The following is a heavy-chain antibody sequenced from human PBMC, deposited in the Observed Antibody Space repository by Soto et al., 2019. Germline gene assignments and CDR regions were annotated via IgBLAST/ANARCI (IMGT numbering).Heavy chain of an antibody. CDR3: ARVLSYLYYYYGMDV. J-gene: IGHJ6*02. CDR2: IKQDGSEK. Sequence: PGGSLRLSCAASGFTFSSYWMSWVRQAPGKGLEWVANIKQDGSEKYYVDSVKGRFTIFRDNAKNSLYLQMNSLRAEDTAVYYCARVLSYLYYYYGMDVWGQGTTVTVSS. CDR1: GFTFSSYW. D-gene: IGHD1-26*01. V-gene: IGHV3-7*05.